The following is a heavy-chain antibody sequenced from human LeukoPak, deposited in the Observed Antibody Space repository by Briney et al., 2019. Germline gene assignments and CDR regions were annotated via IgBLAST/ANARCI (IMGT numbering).Heavy chain of an antibody. CDR2: IYPGDSDT. CDR1: GYSFATYW. V-gene: IGHV5-51*01. CDR3: ARNYYDSSGYYYAFDI. D-gene: IGHD3-22*01. J-gene: IGHJ3*02. Sequence: GESLKISCKGSGYSFATYWIGWVRQMPGKGLEWMGIIYPGDSDTRYSPSFQGQVTISADKSISTAYLQWSSLKASDTAMYYCARNYYDSSGYYYAFDIWGQGTMVTVSS.